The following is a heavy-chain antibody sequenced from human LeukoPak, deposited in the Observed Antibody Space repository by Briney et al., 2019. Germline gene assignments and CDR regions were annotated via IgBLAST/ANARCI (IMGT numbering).Heavy chain of an antibody. Sequence: SETLSLTCTVSGGSISSYYWNWIRQPPGKGLEWIGYIYYSGSTNYNPSLKSRVTISVDTSKNQFSLKLSSVTAADTAVYYCARHKEGGDYDYYYYYGMDVWGQGTTVTVSS. CDR2: IYYSGST. J-gene: IGHJ6*02. V-gene: IGHV4-59*08. CDR1: GGSISSYY. CDR3: ARHKEGGDYDYYYYYGMDV. D-gene: IGHD4-17*01.